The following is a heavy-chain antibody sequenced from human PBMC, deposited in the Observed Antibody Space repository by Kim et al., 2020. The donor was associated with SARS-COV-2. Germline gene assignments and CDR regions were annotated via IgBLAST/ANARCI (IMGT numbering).Heavy chain of an antibody. Sequence: GGSLRLSCAASGFTFDHYAMHWVRQAPGKGLEWISFITGDGFGTYYADSVKGRFTISRDNSKNSLYLQMNSLSTEDTALYYCAKDIDTRGWTTCGQGTLVTVSS. CDR2: ITGDGFGT. CDR1: GFTFDHYA. CDR3: AKDIDTRGWTT. D-gene: IGHD6-19*01. J-gene: IGHJ5*02. V-gene: IGHV3-43*02.